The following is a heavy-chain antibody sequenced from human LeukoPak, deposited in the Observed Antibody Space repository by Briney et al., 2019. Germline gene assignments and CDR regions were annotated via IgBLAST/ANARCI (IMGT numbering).Heavy chain of an antibody. CDR1: GGSISSSSYY. Sequence: SETLSLTCTVSGGSISSSSYYWGWIRQPPGKGLEWIGSIYYSGSTYYNPSLKSRVTISVDTSKNQFSLKVSSVTAADTAVYYCARGDRSGYRAYFDLWGRGTLVTVSS. J-gene: IGHJ2*01. D-gene: IGHD3-22*01. V-gene: IGHV4-39*01. CDR2: IYYSGST. CDR3: ARGDRSGYRAYFDL.